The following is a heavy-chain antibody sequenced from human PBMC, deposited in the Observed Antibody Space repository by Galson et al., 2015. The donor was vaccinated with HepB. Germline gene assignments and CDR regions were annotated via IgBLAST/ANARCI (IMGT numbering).Heavy chain of an antibody. D-gene: IGHD3-10*01. CDR3: ARAGRRVWFGGIGYGMDV. J-gene: IGHJ6*02. CDR1: GGSFSGYY. CDR2: INHSGST. Sequence: ETLSLTCAVYGGSFSGYYWSWIRQPPGKGLEWIGEINHSGSTNYNPSLKSRVTISVDTSKNQFSLKLSSVTAADTAVYYCARAGRRVWFGGIGYGMDVWGQGTTVTVSS. V-gene: IGHV4-34*01.